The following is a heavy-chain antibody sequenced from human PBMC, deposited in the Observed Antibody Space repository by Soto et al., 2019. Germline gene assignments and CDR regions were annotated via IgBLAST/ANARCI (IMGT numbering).Heavy chain of an antibody. D-gene: IGHD5-12*01. CDR3: ARVDTQWLRPNWFDP. J-gene: IGHJ5*02. V-gene: IGHV4-30-4*01. CDR2: IYYSGST. CDR1: GGSISSGDYY. Sequence: SGTLSLTCTVCGGSISSGDYYWSWIRQPPGKGLEWIGYIYYSGSTYYNPSLKSRVTISVDTSKNQFSLKLSSVTAADTAVYYCARVDTQWLRPNWFDPWGQGTLVTVSS.